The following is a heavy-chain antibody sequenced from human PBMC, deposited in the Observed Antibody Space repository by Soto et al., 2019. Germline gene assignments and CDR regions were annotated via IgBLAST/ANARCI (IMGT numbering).Heavy chain of an antibody. J-gene: IGHJ3*02. CDR1: GFTFSSYA. Sequence: GGSLRHACAVSGFTFSSYAMSCVRQAPGKGLEWVSAISGSGGSTYYADSVKGRFTISRDNSKNTRYLQMNSLRAEDTAVYYCASPIVGATDDAFDIWGQGTMVTVSS. CDR3: ASPIVGATDDAFDI. D-gene: IGHD1-26*01. CDR2: ISGSGGST. V-gene: IGHV3-23*01.